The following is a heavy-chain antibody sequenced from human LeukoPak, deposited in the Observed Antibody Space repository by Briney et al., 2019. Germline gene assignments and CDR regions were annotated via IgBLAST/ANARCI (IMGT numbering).Heavy chain of an antibody. CDR3: SGRDSSRSPRAY. CDR1: GLTFTEFW. V-gene: IGHV3-7*01. CDR2: INPDGNEK. D-gene: IGHD6-13*01. J-gene: IGHJ4*02. Sequence: PGGSLRLSCAASGLTFTEFWMNWVRLAPGRGLEWLANINPDGNEKYYVDSVKGRFAMSRDNAKNEVYLEMNSLRAEDTGVYYCSGRDSSRSPRAYWGQGTLVSVSS.